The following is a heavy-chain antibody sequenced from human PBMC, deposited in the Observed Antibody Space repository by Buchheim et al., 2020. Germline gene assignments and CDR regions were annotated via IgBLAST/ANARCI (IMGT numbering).Heavy chain of an antibody. J-gene: IGHJ4*02. CDR1: GFTFSSYG. CDR2: ISYDGSNK. CDR3: AKPYGGYSYSHPISY. V-gene: IGHV3-30*18. D-gene: IGHD5-18*01. Sequence: QVQLVESGGGVVQPGRSLRLSCAASGFTFSSYGMHWVRQAPGKGLEWVAVISYDGSNKYYADSVKGRFTISRDNSKNTLYLQMNSLRAEDTAVYYCAKPYGGYSYSHPISYWGQGTL.